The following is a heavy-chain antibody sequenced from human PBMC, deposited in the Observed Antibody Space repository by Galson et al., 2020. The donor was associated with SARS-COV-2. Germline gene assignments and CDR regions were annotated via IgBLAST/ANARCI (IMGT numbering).Heavy chain of an antibody. CDR3: TTAAVIGPAAPPRYYYYGMDV. D-gene: IGHD2-2*01. J-gene: IGHJ6*02. Sequence: GESLKISCAASGFTFNKAWMNWVRQAPGKGLEWVGHITATTDDATTDYGAPVRGRFTISRDDSKRTVYLQMNSLKSEDTAVYFCTTAAVIGPAAPPRYYYYGMDVWGQGTSVTVSS. CDR2: ITATTDDATT. V-gene: IGHV3-15*05. CDR1: GFTFNKAW.